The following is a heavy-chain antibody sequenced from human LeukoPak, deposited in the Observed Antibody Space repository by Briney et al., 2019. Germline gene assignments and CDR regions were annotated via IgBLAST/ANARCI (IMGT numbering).Heavy chain of an antibody. Sequence: GGSLRLSCAASGFTFSNYAMTWVRQAPGKGLEWVSTISGSGGSAYYADSVKGRFTISRDNSNNTLYLQMYTLRAEDTAVYYCAKSEAEQFHPYFDYWGQGTLVTVSS. J-gene: IGHJ4*02. CDR1: GFTFSNYA. V-gene: IGHV3-23*01. CDR2: ISGSGGSA. D-gene: IGHD1-26*01. CDR3: AKSEAEQFHPYFDY.